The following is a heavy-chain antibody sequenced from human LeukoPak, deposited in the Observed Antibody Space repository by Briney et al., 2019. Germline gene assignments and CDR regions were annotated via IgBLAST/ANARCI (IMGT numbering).Heavy chain of an antibody. D-gene: IGHD4-23*01. Sequence: GESLKISCKGSGYSFTSYWIGWVRQMPGKGLEWMGIIYPGDSDTRYSPSFQGQVTISADKSISTAYLQWSSLKASDTAMYYCARLTSGGNSRSTLAEYFQHWGQGTLVTVSS. CDR3: ARLTSGGNSRSTLAEYFQH. J-gene: IGHJ1*01. CDR2: IYPGDSDT. CDR1: GYSFTSYW. V-gene: IGHV5-51*01.